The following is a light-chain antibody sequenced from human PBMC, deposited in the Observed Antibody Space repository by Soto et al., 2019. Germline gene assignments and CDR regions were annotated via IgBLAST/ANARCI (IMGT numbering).Light chain of an antibody. CDR1: QSISGY. Sequence: IQMTQSPSSRAASVGERVTITCRASQSISGYLNWYQQKPGKAPKVLISGASTLHNGVPSRFSGRGSGTDFTLTISSLQPEDVATYYCQQSLSTLLTFGGGTKVDIK. CDR2: GAS. CDR3: QQSLSTLLT. V-gene: IGKV1-39*01. J-gene: IGKJ4*01.